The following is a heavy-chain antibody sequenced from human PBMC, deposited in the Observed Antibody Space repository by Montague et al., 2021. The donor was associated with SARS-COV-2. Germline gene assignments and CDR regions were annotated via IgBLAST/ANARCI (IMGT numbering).Heavy chain of an antibody. J-gene: IGHJ4*02. Sequence: SETLSLTCSVSGHSIWSSDWWTWVRQHPGKGLEWIGEIYHSGSTTYNPSPKSRVTISVDKSKNQFSLTLTSLTAADTAVYYCARAQKTISGMLIPPYYFDFWGQRTLVTVSS. D-gene: IGHD3-3*01. CDR2: IYHSGST. CDR1: GHSIWSSDW. V-gene: IGHV4-4*02. CDR3: ARAQKTISGMLIPPYYFDF.